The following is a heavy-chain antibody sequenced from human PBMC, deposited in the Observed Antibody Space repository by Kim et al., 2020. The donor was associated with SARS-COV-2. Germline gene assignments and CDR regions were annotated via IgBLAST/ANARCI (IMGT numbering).Heavy chain of an antibody. V-gene: IGHV1-18*04. J-gene: IGHJ6*02. Sequence: ASVKVSCKASGYTFTSYGISWVRQAPGQGLEWMGWISAYNGNTNYAQKLQGRVTMTTDTSTSTAYMELRSLRSDDTAVYYCARERKYQLPYYYYYGMDVWGQGTTVTVSS. CDR1: GYTFTSYG. CDR2: ISAYNGNT. CDR3: ARERKYQLPYYYYYGMDV. D-gene: IGHD2-2*01.